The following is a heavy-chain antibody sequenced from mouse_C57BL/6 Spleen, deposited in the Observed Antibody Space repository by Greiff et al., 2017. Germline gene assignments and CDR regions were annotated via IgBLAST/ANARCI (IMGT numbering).Heavy chain of an antibody. CDR2: ISYDGSN. D-gene: IGHD4-1*01. Sequence: EVKLVESGPGLVKPSQSLSLTCSVTGYSITSGYYWNWIRQFPGNKLEWMGYISYDGSNNYNPSLKNRISITRDTSKNQFFLKLNSVTTEDTATYYCARETGNYFDYWGQGTTLTVSS. V-gene: IGHV3-6*01. J-gene: IGHJ2*01. CDR1: GYSITSGYY. CDR3: ARETGNYFDY.